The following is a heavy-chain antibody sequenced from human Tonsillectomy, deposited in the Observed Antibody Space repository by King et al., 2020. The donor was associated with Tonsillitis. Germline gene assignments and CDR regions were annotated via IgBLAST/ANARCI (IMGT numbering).Heavy chain of an antibody. CDR1: GFTFTNFA. CDR2: ISKDGTYK. J-gene: IGHJ4*02. D-gene: IGHD3-10*01. V-gene: IGHV3-30-3*01. Sequence: VQLVESGGGVVQPGRSLRLSCAASGFTFTNFAMNWVRQAPGKGLEWVALISKDGTYKFYAESVRGRFTISRDNSKNTLHLQMNSLRAEDTAVYYCARPPTMMRGVPIDYWGQGTLVTVSS. CDR3: ARPPTMMRGVPIDY.